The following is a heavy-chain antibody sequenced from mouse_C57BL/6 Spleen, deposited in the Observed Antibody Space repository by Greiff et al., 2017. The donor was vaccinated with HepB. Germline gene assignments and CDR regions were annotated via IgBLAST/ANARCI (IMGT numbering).Heavy chain of an antibody. CDR3: ARMYGVRGGYYFDY. D-gene: IGHD1-1*01. CDR2: ISSGSSTI. Sequence: EVQGVESGGGLVKPGGSLKLSCAASGFTFSDYGMHWVRQAPEKGLEWVAYISSGSSTIYYADTVKGRFTISRDNAKNTLFLQMTSLRSEDTAMYYVARMYGVRGGYYFDYWGQGTTLTVSS. J-gene: IGHJ2*01. V-gene: IGHV5-17*01. CDR1: GFTFSDYG.